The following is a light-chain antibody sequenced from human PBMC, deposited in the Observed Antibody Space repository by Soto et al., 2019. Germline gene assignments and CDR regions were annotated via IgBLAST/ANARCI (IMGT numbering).Light chain of an antibody. CDR1: SSDVGGYYL. CDR3: CSYAGSSTYV. Sequence: QSALTQPASVSGSPGQSITISCTGVSSDVGGYYLVSWYQHHSGKAPKLMIYEGSKRPSGVSNRFSGSKSDNTASLTISGLQAEDEADYYCCSYAGSSTYVFGIGTKLTVL. V-gene: IGLV2-23*01. J-gene: IGLJ1*01. CDR2: EGS.